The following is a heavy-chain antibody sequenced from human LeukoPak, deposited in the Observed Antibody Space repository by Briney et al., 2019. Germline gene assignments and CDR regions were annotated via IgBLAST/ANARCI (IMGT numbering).Heavy chain of an antibody. CDR1: GFTVSSNY. D-gene: IGHD6-13*01. J-gene: IGHJ3*02. Sequence: GGSLRLSCAASGFTVSSNYMSWVRQAPGKGLEWVSVIYSGGSTYYADSVKGRFTISRDNSKNTLYLQMNSLRAEDTAVYYCARLLMYSSSWYESLGAFDIWGQGTMVTVSS. CDR2: IYSGGST. V-gene: IGHV3-53*01. CDR3: ARLLMYSSSWYESLGAFDI.